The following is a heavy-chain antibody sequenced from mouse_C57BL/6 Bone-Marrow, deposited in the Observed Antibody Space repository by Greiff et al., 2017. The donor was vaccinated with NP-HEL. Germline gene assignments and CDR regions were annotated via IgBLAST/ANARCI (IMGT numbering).Heavy chain of an antibody. V-gene: IGHV1-50*01. D-gene: IGHD1-1*01. J-gene: IGHJ4*01. CDR1: GYTFTSYW. Sequence: VQLQQPGAELVKPGASVKLSCKASGYTFTSYWMQWVKQRPGQGLEWIGEIDPSDSYTNYNQQFKGKATLTVDTSSSTAYMQLSSLTSEDSAVYYCAREGYYGSSFYAMDYWGQGTSVTVSS. CDR3: AREGYYGSSFYAMDY. CDR2: IDPSDSYT.